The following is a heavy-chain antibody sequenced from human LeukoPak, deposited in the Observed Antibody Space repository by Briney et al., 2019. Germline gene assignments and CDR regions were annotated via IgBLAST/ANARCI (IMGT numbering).Heavy chain of an antibody. CDR3: ARVGYSGYDSRPVFNY. CDR2: INTGNGNT. CDR1: GYTFTNYA. D-gene: IGHD5-12*01. J-gene: IGHJ4*02. V-gene: IGHV1-3*04. Sequence: ASVKVPCKASGYTFTNYALHWVRQAPGQRLEWMRWINTGNGNTKYSQKFQGRVIITRATSASTAYMELSSLRSEDTAVYYCARVGYSGYDSRPVFNYWGQGTLVTVSS.